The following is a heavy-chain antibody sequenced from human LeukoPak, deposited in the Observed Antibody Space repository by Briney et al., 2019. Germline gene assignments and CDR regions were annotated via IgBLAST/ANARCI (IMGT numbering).Heavy chain of an antibody. D-gene: IGHD6-13*01. CDR1: GCTLSSCA. CDR2: VSGCGSRT. J-gene: IGHJ4*02. CDR3: AREISSRWYTQRGFDY. Sequence: PGGSLTLSCAASGCTLSSCAMSWVRQAPGKGGEWVSAVSGCGSRTYYEDSAKERCTIIRENAKNTLYLQKKSRRGDDTAEYYCAREISSRWYTQRGFDYWGPGTLVTLSS. V-gene: IGHV3-23*01.